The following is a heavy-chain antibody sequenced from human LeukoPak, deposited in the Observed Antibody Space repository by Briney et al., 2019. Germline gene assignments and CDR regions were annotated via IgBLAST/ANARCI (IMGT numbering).Heavy chain of an antibody. D-gene: IGHD3-3*01. J-gene: IGHJ5*02. CDR1: GGSLSSYY. V-gene: IGHV4-59*07. Sequence: PSDTLSLTCTDSGGSLSSYYWSWIRQPPGNGLEWIRYIYYSGSTNYNPSLKSRVTISVDTSKNQFSLKLSSVTAADTAVYYCASSALSYYDFWSGNNWFDPWGQGTLVTVSS. CDR3: ASSALSYYDFWSGNNWFDP. CDR2: IYYSGST.